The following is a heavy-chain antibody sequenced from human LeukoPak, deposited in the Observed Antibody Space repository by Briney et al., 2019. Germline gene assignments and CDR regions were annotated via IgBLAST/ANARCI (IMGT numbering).Heavy chain of an antibody. V-gene: IGHV4-34*01. J-gene: IGHJ5*02. CDR3: ARARYRSYFNWFDP. Sequence: PSETLSLTCTFSGGSISSYYWSWIRQPPGKGLEWIGEINDIGSTNYNPSLKSRVTISVDTSKNQFSLKLSSLTAADTAVYYCARARYRSYFNWFDPWGQGTLVTVSS. D-gene: IGHD3-10*01. CDR2: INDIGST. CDR1: GGSISSYY.